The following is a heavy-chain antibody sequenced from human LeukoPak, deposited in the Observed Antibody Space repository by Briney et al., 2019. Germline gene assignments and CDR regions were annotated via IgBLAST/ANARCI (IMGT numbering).Heavy chain of an antibody. J-gene: IGHJ5*02. V-gene: IGHV3-23*01. Sequence: PGGSLRLSCAASGFTFSSYGMSWVRQAPGKGLEWVSAISGSGGSTYYADSVKGRFTISRDNSKNTLYLQMNSLTAEDTAVYYCAKDLYDYVWGARVFASWGQGTLVTVSS. CDR3: AKDLYDYVWGARVFAS. CDR1: GFTFSSYG. D-gene: IGHD3-16*01. CDR2: ISGSGGST.